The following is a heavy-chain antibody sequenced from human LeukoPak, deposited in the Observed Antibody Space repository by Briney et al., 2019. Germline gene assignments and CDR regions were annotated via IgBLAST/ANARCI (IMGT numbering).Heavy chain of an antibody. V-gene: IGHV3-23*01. CDR3: AKGVGLLPLHYFDY. CDR2: ISGSGGST. CDR1: GFSFSSYA. D-gene: IGHD2-15*01. J-gene: IGHJ4*02. Sequence: GGSLRLSCAASGFSFSSYAMSWVRQAPGKGLEWVSGISGSGGSTYYADSVKGRFTISRDNSKNTLYLQMNSLRAEDTAVYYCAKGVGLLPLHYFDYWGQGTLVTVSS.